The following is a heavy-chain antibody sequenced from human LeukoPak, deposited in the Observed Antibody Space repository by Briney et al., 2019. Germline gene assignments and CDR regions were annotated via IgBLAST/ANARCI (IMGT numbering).Heavy chain of an antibody. CDR3: AKDPGWDDEEKHFDH. D-gene: IGHD1-26*01. CDR1: GFIFSGYA. CDR2: VRSDGSNE. Sequence: GGSLRLSCAASGFIFSGYAMHWVRQAPGKGLEWVAFVRSDGSNEYYADSVKGRFSISRDNSKNTLYLQMNSLRPEDTGVYYCAKDPGWDDEEKHFDHWGQGTLVTVSS. J-gene: IGHJ4*02. V-gene: IGHV3-30*02.